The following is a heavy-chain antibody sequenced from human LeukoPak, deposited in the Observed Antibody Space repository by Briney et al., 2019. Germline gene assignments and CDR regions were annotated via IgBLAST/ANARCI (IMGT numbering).Heavy chain of an antibody. CDR2: IKQDGSEK. Sequence: GGSLRLSCAASGFTFSSYWMSWVRQAPGKGLEWVANIKQDGSEKYYVDSVKGRFTISRDNSKNTLYLQMNSLRAEDTAVYYCAKALRFLEWFGYWGQGTLVTVSS. J-gene: IGHJ4*02. CDR3: AKALRFLEWFGY. D-gene: IGHD3-3*01. V-gene: IGHV3-7*03. CDR1: GFTFSSYW.